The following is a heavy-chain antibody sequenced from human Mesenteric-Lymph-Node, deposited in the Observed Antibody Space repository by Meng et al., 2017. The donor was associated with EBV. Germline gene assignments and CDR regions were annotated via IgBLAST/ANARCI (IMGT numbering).Heavy chain of an antibody. J-gene: IGHJ5*02. CDR3: TRAHGGDYVRWFDP. Sequence: QVQLQQSGPGLVRPSXXXSXTXXGSGGSARSGDYYWSWIRQPPGKGLEWIGHIHHSGSTNYNPSLKSRVTISIDTSKNKFSLNLSSVTAADTAVYFCTRAHGGDYVRWFDPWGQGTLVTVPS. V-gene: IGHV4-61*08. CDR2: IHHSGST. CDR1: GGSARSGDYY. D-gene: IGHD4-17*01.